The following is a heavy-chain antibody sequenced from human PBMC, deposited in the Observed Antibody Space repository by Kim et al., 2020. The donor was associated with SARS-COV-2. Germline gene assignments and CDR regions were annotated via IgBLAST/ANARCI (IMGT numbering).Heavy chain of an antibody. CDR2: INWNGDST. CDR1: GFTFDNYG. J-gene: IGHJ5*02. D-gene: IGHD2-8*01. Sequence: GGSLRLSCAASGFTFDNYGMSWVRQAPGKGLEWVSGINWNGDSTGYADSVKGRFTISRDSAKKSLYLQMNSLRAEDTALYHCARGLYRFDPWGQGLLFTVSS. CDR3: ARGLYRFDP. V-gene: IGHV3-20*01.